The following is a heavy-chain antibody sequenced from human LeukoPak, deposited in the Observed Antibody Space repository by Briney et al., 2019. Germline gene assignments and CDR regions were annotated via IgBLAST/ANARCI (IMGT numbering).Heavy chain of an antibody. D-gene: IGHD3-10*01. CDR1: GFTVSSNY. CDR2: IYSGGST. CDR3: ARDYRGVIGYYFDY. Sequence: GGSLRLSCAASGFTVSSNYMSWVRQAPGKGLEWVSVIYSGGSTYYADSVKGRFTISRDNSKNTLYLQMNSPRAEDTAVYYCARDYRGVIGYYFDYWGQGTLVTVSS. J-gene: IGHJ4*02. V-gene: IGHV3-66*02.